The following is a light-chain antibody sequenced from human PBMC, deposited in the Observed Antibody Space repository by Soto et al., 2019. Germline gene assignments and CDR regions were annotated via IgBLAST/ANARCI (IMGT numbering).Light chain of an antibody. V-gene: IGKV4-1*01. CDR1: QSVLYSSNSKNY. Sequence: DIVMTQSPDSLAVSLGERATINCKSSQSVLYSSNSKNYLAWYQQKPGQPPKLLIYWASTRESGVPDRFIASGSGTDFTLTISSLQAEDVAIYYCQQYYSTPQTFGQGTKVEIK. CDR3: QQYYSTPQT. J-gene: IGKJ1*01. CDR2: WAS.